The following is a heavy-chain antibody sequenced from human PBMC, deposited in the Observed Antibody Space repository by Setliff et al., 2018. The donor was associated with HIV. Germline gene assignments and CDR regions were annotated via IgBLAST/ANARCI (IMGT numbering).Heavy chain of an antibody. Sequence: GGSLRLSCAASGFTFSSYAMHWVRQAPGKGLEWVAVISYDGSNKYYADSVKGRFTISRDNSKNTLYLQMNSLRAEDTAVYYCARDQKDAPFNFWSGYTSYYYYYMDVWGKGTTVTVSS. V-gene: IGHV3-30*04. CDR1: GFTFSSYA. CDR3: ARDQKDAPFNFWSGYTSYYYYYMDV. CDR2: ISYDGSNK. D-gene: IGHD3-3*01. J-gene: IGHJ6*03.